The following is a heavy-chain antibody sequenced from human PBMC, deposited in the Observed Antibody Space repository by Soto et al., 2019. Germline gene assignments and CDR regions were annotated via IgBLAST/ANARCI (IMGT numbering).Heavy chain of an antibody. J-gene: IGHJ4*02. Sequence: EEYLRLSNTASGFTFSSCAMHLVRKAPGKGLELVAVISYDGSNKYYADSVKGRFTISRDNSKNTLYLQMNSLRTEDTAVYYCAKDRGNEYNSGWRSYFDYWGQGT. CDR1: GFTFSSCA. V-gene: IGHV3-30*18. CDR3: AKDRGNEYNSGWRSYFDY. D-gene: IGHD6-19*01. CDR2: ISYDGSNK.